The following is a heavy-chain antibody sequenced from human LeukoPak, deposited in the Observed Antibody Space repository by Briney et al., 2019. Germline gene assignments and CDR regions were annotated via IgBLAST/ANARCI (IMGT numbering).Heavy chain of an antibody. J-gene: IGHJ6*03. CDR2: IKQDGSEK. D-gene: IGHD3-3*01. Sequence: GGSLRLSCAASGFTFSSYWMSWVRQAPGKGPEWVANIKQDGSEKYYVDSVKGRFTISRDNAKNSLYLQMNSLRAEDTAVYYCARVPDFWSGYPTYYYYYYMDVWGKGTTVTVSS. CDR3: ARVPDFWSGYPTYYYYYYMDV. V-gene: IGHV3-7*01. CDR1: GFTFSSYW.